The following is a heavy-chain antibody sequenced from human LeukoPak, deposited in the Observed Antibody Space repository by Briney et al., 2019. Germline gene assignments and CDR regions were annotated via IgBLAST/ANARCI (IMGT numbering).Heavy chain of an antibody. Sequence: SETLSLTCTVSGGSISSSSYYWGWIRQPPGKGLEWIGSIYYSGSTYYNPSLKSRVTISVDTSKNQFSLKLSSVTAADTAVYYCARRDYDSSGYPVPIYYYYYMDAWGKGTTVTISS. D-gene: IGHD3-22*01. J-gene: IGHJ6*03. CDR3: ARRDYDSSGYPVPIYYYYYMDA. CDR1: GGSISSSSYY. CDR2: IYYSGST. V-gene: IGHV4-39*07.